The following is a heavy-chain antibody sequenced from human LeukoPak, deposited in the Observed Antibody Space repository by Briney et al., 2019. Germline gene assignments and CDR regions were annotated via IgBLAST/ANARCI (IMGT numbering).Heavy chain of an antibody. CDR1: GFTFSSYA. D-gene: IGHD2-2*01. CDR3: AKVVGEFDYYYGMDV. J-gene: IGHJ6*02. Sequence: GGSLRLSCAASGFTFSSYAMSWVRQAPGKGLEWVSAISGSGGSTYYADSVKGRFTISRDNAKNSLYLQMNSLRAEDTAVYYCAKVVGEFDYYYGMDVWGQGTTATVSS. CDR2: ISGSGGST. V-gene: IGHV3-23*01.